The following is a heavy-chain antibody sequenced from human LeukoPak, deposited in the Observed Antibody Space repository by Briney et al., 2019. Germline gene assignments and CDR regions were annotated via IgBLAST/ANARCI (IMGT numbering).Heavy chain of an antibody. Sequence: GTSLRLSCEASGFTLSTFWMSWVRQAPGKGLEWVANLKEDGGEKYYVDSVKGRFTVSRDNAKNSLYLQMNSLRAEDTAVYYCARVNGDYQYYYYYMDVWGKGTTVTVSS. CDR3: ARVNGDYQYYYYYMDV. CDR2: LKEDGGEK. D-gene: IGHD4-17*01. CDR1: GFTLSTFW. J-gene: IGHJ6*03. V-gene: IGHV3-7*01.